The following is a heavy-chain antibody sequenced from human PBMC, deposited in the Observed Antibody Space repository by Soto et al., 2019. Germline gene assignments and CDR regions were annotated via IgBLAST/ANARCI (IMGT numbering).Heavy chain of an antibody. V-gene: IGHV1-2*02. D-gene: IGHD3-22*01. CDR3: ARRKGDYYYSSGNHYFFDV. CDR2: INPNSGGT. CDR1: GYTFTDYY. J-gene: IGHJ4*02. Sequence: ASVKVSCKASGYTFTDYYVHWGRQAPGQGLEWMGWINPNSGGTKSAQKFQGRVTMTRDTSISTAYKELSRVRSDDTAVYYCARRKGDYYYSSGNHYFFDVWGQETLVIVSS.